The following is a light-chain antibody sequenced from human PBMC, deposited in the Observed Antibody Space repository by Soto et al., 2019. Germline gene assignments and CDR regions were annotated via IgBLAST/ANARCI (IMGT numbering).Light chain of an antibody. CDR2: QVT. V-gene: IGLV2-8*01. CDR1: SSDIGAYNY. Sequence: QSVLTQPPSASRSPGQSVTISCTGTSSDIGAYNYVSWYRQYPDKAPKLLVYQVTKRPSGVPDRFSGSKSGNTAALTVSGLQAEDEAVYYCSSYAGSLVVFGGGTKLTVL. CDR3: SSYAGSLVV. J-gene: IGLJ2*01.